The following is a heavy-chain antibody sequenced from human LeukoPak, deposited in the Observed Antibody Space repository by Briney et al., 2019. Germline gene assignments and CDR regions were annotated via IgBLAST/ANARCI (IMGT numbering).Heavy chain of an antibody. Sequence: ASVKVSCKASGYTFTSYYMHWVRQAPGQGLEWMGIINPSGGSTSYAQKFQGRVTMTRDTSTSTVYMELSSLRPEDTAVYYCARVQSTRGKYFQHWGQGTLVTVSS. D-gene: IGHD2-2*01. CDR2: INPSGGST. V-gene: IGHV1-46*01. J-gene: IGHJ1*01. CDR3: ARVQSTRGKYFQH. CDR1: GYTFTSYY.